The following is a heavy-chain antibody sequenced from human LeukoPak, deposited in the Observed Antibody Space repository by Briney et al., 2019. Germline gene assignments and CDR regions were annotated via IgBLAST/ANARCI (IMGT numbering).Heavy chain of an antibody. Sequence: ASVKVSCKASGYTFTGYYMHWVRQAPGQGLEWMGWINPNSGGTNYAQKFQGRVTMTRDTSISTAYMELSGLRPDDTAVYYCAAGVTTVTTRIKRWGQGTLVTVSS. CDR2: INPNSGGT. D-gene: IGHD4-17*01. V-gene: IGHV1-2*02. CDR1: GYTFTGYY. J-gene: IGHJ4*02. CDR3: AAGVTTVTTRIKR.